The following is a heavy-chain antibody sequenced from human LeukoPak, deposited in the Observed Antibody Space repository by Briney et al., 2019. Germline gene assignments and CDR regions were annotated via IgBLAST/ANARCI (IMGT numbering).Heavy chain of an antibody. D-gene: IGHD5-18*01. V-gene: IGHV4-59*01. CDR2: IYYSGST. J-gene: IGHJ5*02. CDR1: GGSISTYY. CDR3: ARGIQVWSNWFDP. Sequence: SETLSLTCTVSGGSISTYYWSWIRQPPGKGLEWIGYIYYSGSTNYNPSLKSRVTISVDTSKNQFSLKLSSVTAADTAVYYCARGIQVWSNWFDPWGQGTLVTVSS.